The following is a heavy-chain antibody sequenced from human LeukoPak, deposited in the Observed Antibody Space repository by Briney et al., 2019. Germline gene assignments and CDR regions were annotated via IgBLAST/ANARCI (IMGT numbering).Heavy chain of an antibody. CDR1: GGTFSSYA. CDR3: VRAGGYCGRISCPYYFDY. CDR2: IIPIFGTA. D-gene: IGHD2-15*01. V-gene: IGHV1-69*06. Sequence: ASVKVSCKASGGTFSSYAISWVRQAPGQGLEWMGGIIPIFGTANYAQKFQGRVTITADKSTSTAYMELSSLRSEDTAVYYCVRAGGYCGRISCPYYFDYWGQGSLVAVSS. J-gene: IGHJ4*02.